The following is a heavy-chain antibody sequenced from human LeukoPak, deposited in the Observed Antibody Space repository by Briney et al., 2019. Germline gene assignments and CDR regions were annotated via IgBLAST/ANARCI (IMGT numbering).Heavy chain of an antibody. Sequence: ASVKVSCKASGYTFTSYGISWVRQAPGQGLEWTGWLSAYNGITNYAQKLQGRVTMTTDTSTSTAHMELRSLRSDDTAVHYCARTGDYGAGAPYYFDYWGQGTLVTVSS. J-gene: IGHJ4*02. CDR3: ARTGDYGAGAPYYFDY. V-gene: IGHV1-18*01. CDR2: LSAYNGIT. D-gene: IGHD4-17*01. CDR1: GYTFTSYG.